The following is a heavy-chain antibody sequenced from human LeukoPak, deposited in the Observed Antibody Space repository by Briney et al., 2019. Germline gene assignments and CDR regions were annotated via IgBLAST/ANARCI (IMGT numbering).Heavy chain of an antibody. J-gene: IGHJ4*02. CDR2: FDPEDGET. CDR1: GYTLTELS. D-gene: IGHD5-18*01. Sequence: GASVKVSCKVSGYTLTELSMHWVRQAPGKGLEWMGGFDPEDGETIYAQKFQGRVTMTEDTSTDTAYMELSSLRSEDTAVYYCATDLAKYSYGKAVDYWGQGTLVTVSS. V-gene: IGHV1-24*01. CDR3: ATDLAKYSYGKAVDY.